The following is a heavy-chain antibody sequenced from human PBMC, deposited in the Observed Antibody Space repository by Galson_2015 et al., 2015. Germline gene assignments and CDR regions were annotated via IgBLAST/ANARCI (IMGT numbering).Heavy chain of an antibody. V-gene: IGHV1-58*01. CDR3: GGSGGSVGRFGY. Sequence: SVKVSCKASGFSFTNSAVQWVRQARGQRLEWIAWIVVGSGNTKYAQRFQERVTITRDMSTSTVHMELSRLRSEDTAVYYCGGSGGSVGRFGYWGQGTLVTVSS. J-gene: IGHJ4*02. D-gene: IGHD2-15*01. CDR1: GFSFTNSA. CDR2: IVVGSGNT.